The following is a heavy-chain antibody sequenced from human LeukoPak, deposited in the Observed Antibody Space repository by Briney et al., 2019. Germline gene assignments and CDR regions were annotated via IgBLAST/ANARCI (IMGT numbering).Heavy chain of an antibody. Sequence: SETLSLTCTVSGDSISSSNCYWGWIRQPPGKELEWIGSIYYSGSTYYNPSLKSRVTISVDTSKNQFSLKLSSVTAADTAVYYCARTQGAVAGYYFDYWGQGTLVTVSS. D-gene: IGHD6-19*01. J-gene: IGHJ4*02. CDR1: GDSISSSNCY. CDR3: ARTQGAVAGYYFDY. CDR2: IYYSGST. V-gene: IGHV4-39*01.